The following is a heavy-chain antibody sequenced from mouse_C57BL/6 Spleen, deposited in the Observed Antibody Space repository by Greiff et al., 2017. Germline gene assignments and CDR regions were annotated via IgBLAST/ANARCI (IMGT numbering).Heavy chain of an antibody. CDR3: ASIYYGNYMNYAMDY. D-gene: IGHD2-1*01. J-gene: IGHJ4*01. CDR2: ISYDGSN. CDR1: GYSITSGYY. V-gene: IGHV3-6*01. Sequence: ESGPGLVKPSQSLSLTCSVTGYSITSGYYWNWIRQFPGNKLEWMGYISYDGSNNYNPSLKNRISITRDTSKNQFFLKLNSVTTEDTATYYCASIYYGNYMNYAMDYWGQGTSVTVSS.